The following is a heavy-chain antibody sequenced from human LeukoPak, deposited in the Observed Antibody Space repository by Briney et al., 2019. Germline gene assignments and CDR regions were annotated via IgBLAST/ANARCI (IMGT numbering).Heavy chain of an antibody. CDR3: ARLRTTVVTPRRYFDY. CDR2: IYPGDSDT. V-gene: IGHV5-51*01. J-gene: IGHJ4*02. CDR1: GYSFTSYW. Sequence: GESLKISCKGSGYSFTSYWIGWVRQMPGKGLEWMGIIYPGDSDTRYSPSFQGQVTSSADKSISTAYLQWSSLKASDTAMYYCARLRTTVVTPRRYFDYWGQGTLVTVSS. D-gene: IGHD4-23*01.